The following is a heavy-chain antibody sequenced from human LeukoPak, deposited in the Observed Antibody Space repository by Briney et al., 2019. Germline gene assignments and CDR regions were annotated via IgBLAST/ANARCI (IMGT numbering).Heavy chain of an antibody. CDR2: IYHSGST. CDR1: GGSISSGGYS. V-gene: IGHV4-30-2*01. D-gene: IGHD3-10*01. Sequence: SETLSLTYAVSGGSISSGGYSWSWIRQPPGKGLEWIGYIYHSGSTYYNPSLKSRVTISVDRSKNQFSLKLSSVTAADTAVYYCARGVLLWFGELPDAFDIWGQGTMVTVSS. J-gene: IGHJ3*02. CDR3: ARGVLLWFGELPDAFDI.